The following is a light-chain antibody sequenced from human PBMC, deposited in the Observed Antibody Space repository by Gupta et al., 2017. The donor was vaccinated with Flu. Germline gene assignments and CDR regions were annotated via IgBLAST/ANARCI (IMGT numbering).Light chain of an antibody. Sequence: QAALTQPRSVSGSPGHSVSISCSGTSRDVGTYNSVSWYQQHPCKAPKLMIYDVSKRPSGGTARFSGSRYGNTASLIISGLQAEDEDDYYCCSLADSYTRMFGGGTKLTVL. CDR3: CSLADSYTRM. CDR2: DVS. V-gene: IGLV2-11*01. CDR1: SRDVGTYNS. J-gene: IGLJ3*02.